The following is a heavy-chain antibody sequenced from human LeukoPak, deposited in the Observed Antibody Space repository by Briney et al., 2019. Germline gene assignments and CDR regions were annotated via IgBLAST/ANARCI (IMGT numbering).Heavy chain of an antibody. CDR3: ARAPLYYYDSSGYYYGAFDI. J-gene: IGHJ3*02. Sequence: SQTLSLTCTVSGGSISSGSYYWSWIRQPAGKGLEWIVRIYTSGSTNYNPSLKSRVTISVDTSKNQFSLKLSSVTAADTAVYYCARAPLYYYDSSGYYYGAFDIWGQGTMVTVSS. CDR2: IYTSGST. CDR1: GGSISSGSYY. V-gene: IGHV4-61*02. D-gene: IGHD3-22*01.